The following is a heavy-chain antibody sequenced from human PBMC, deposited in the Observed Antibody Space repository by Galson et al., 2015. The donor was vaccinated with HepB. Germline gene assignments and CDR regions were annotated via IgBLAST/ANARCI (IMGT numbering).Heavy chain of an antibody. Sequence: SVKVSCKASGGTFSSYAISWVRQAPGQGLEWMGGIIPIFGTANYAQKFQGRVTITADKSTSTAYMELSSLRSEDTAVYYCARVRRGSGAFDIWGQGTMVTVSS. CDR1: GGTFSSYA. V-gene: IGHV1-69*06. CDR3: ARVRRGSGAFDI. CDR2: IIPIFGTA. J-gene: IGHJ3*02. D-gene: IGHD6-25*01.